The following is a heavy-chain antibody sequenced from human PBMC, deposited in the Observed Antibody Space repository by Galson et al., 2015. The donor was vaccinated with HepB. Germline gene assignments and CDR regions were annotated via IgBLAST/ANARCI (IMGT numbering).Heavy chain of an antibody. J-gene: IGHJ3*02. CDR2: IDPSDSYT. Sequence: QSGAEVKKPGESLRISCKGSGYSFTSYWISWVRQMPGKGLEWMGRIDPSDSYTNYSPSFQGHVTISADKSISTAYLQWSSLKASDTAMYYCALQYFDWFESDAFDIWGQGTMVTVSS. V-gene: IGHV5-10-1*01. D-gene: IGHD3-9*01. CDR1: GYSFTSYW. CDR3: ALQYFDWFESDAFDI.